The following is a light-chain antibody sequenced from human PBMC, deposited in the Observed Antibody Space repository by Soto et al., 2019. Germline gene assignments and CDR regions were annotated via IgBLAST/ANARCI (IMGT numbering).Light chain of an antibody. Sequence: EIVLTQSPGTLSLSPGEGATLSCRASQSVSSSYLAWYQQKPGQAPRLLIYGASSRATGIPDRFSGSGFGTDFTLTISRLEPEDFAVYYCQQRSNWPPAGTFGQGTRLEIK. CDR1: QSVSSSY. CDR2: GAS. J-gene: IGKJ5*01. CDR3: QQRSNWPPAGT. V-gene: IGKV3D-20*02.